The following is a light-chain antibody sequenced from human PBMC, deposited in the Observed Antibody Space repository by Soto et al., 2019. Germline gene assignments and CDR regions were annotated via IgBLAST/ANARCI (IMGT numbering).Light chain of an antibody. Sequence: QSVLTQPPSASGAPGQRVTISCSGSNSNIGNNFVYWYQQLPGTAPRLLIYKDDQRPSGVPDRFSGSKSGTSASLAISGDRSEDEADYFCAVWDDSLTAYLFGTGTKLTVL. J-gene: IGLJ1*01. V-gene: IGLV1-47*01. CDR3: AVWDDSLTAYL. CDR2: KDD. CDR1: NSNIGNNF.